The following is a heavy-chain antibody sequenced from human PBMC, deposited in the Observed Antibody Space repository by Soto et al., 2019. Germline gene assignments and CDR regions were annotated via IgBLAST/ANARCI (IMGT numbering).Heavy chain of an antibody. Sequence: EGSLRLSCATSGFTFSSYPIHWVRQAPGKGPVWVSRITEDGSGTTYADSVKGRFTVTRDNAKNTMYLQMSGLGAEDTAVYHCVRGTNGWRGMDYWGQGTLVTVSS. V-gene: IGHV3-74*01. CDR1: GFTFSSYP. D-gene: IGHD2-8*01. CDR3: VRGTNGWRGMDY. CDR2: ITEDGSGT. J-gene: IGHJ4*02.